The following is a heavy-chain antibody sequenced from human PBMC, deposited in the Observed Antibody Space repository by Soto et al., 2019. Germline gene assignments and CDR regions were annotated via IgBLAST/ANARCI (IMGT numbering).Heavy chain of an antibody. CDR3: ARCRGSYSYTFDI. D-gene: IGHD1-26*01. V-gene: IGHV3-74*01. J-gene: IGHJ3*02. CDR2: IDNDGSAT. CDR1: GFTFNIYW. Sequence: PGGSLRLSCVASGFTFNIYWMHWVRQAPGKGLEWVSRIDNDGSATTYADSVKGRFTISRDNTKDSLYLQMNSLRAEDTAVYYCARCRGSYSYTFDIWGQGTMVTVSS.